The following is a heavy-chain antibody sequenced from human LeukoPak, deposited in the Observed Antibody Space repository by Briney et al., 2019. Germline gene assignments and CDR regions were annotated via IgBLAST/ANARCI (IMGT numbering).Heavy chain of an antibody. V-gene: IGHV3-30-3*02. D-gene: IGHD3-22*01. CDR3: AKLHYYDSSGYYSPFDY. CDR2: ISYDGSNK. CDR1: GFTFSSYA. Sequence: GGSLRLSCAASGFTFSSYAMPWVRQAPGKGLEWVAVISYDGSNKYYADSVKGRFTISRDNSKNTLYLQMNSLRAEDTAVYYCAKLHYYDSSGYYSPFDYWGQGTLVTVSS. J-gene: IGHJ4*02.